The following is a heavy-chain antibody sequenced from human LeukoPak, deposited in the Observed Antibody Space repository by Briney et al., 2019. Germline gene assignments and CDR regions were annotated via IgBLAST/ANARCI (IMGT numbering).Heavy chain of an antibody. Sequence: SETLSLTCTVSGGSISSGDYYWSWIRQPPGKGLDWIGYIYYSGSTYYNPSLKSRDTISVDTSNNQFSLKLSSVTAADTAVYYCASSTTVITPYFDYWGQGTLVTVSS. CDR1: GGSISSGDYY. CDR3: ASSTTVITPYFDY. CDR2: IYYSGST. J-gene: IGHJ4*02. D-gene: IGHD4-17*01. V-gene: IGHV4-30-4*01.